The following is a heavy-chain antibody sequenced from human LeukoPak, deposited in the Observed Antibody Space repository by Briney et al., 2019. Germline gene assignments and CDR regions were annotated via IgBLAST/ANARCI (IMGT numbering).Heavy chain of an antibody. V-gene: IGHV3-15*01. CDR2: IKSKVHGGTL. J-gene: IGHJ4*02. D-gene: IGHD5-24*01. Sequence: GGSLRLSCAASGFTFSDAWMNWLRQAPGKWLEWVGRIKSKVHGGTLEYAAPVKGRFTISRDDSENTLHLQMSSLTTEDTAVYYCATDRDSTHLNYWGQGTLVTVSS. CDR3: ATDRDSTHLNY. CDR1: GFTFSDAW.